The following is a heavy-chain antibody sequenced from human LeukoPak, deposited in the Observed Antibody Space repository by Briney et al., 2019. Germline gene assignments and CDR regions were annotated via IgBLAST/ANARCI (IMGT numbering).Heavy chain of an antibody. V-gene: IGHV4-59*12. D-gene: IGHD1-1*01. CDR2: IHYSGST. J-gene: IGHJ5*02. CDR1: GGSISSYY. Sequence: SETLSLTCTVSGGSISSYYWSWIRQPPGKGLEWIGYIHYSGSTNCNPSLKSRVSMSVDTSKNQFSLKLSSVTAADTAVYYCARDIPYGTTSSNWFDPWGQGTLVTVSS. CDR3: ARDIPYGTTSSNWFDP.